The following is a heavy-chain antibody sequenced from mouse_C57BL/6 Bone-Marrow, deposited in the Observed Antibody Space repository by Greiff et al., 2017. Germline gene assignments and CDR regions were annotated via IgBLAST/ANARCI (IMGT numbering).Heavy chain of an antibody. CDR3: ARRGLLRSLYYFDY. D-gene: IGHD1-1*01. Sequence: EVKLMESGGDLVKPGGSLKLSCAASGFTFSSYGMSWVRQTPDKRLEWVATISTGGSYTYYPASVKGRFTISRDNAKNTLYLQMSSLKSEDTAMYYCARRGLLRSLYYFDYWGQGTTLTVSS. CDR1: GFTFSSYG. CDR2: ISTGGSYT. J-gene: IGHJ2*01. V-gene: IGHV5-6*02.